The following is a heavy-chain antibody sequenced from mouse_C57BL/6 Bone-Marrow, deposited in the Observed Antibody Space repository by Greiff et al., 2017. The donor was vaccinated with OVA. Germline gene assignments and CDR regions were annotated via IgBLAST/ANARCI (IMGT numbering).Heavy chain of an antibody. J-gene: IGHJ2*01. CDR1: GYAFSSSW. D-gene: IGHD2-1*01. Sequence: VMLVESGPELVKPGASVKISCKASGYAFSSSWMNWVKQRPGKGLEWIGRIYPGDGDTNYNGKFKGKATLTADKSSSTAYMQLSSLTSEDSAVYFCAIYYGNYDYWGKGTTLTVSS. CDR2: IYPGDGDT. CDR3: AIYYGNYDY. V-gene: IGHV1-82*01.